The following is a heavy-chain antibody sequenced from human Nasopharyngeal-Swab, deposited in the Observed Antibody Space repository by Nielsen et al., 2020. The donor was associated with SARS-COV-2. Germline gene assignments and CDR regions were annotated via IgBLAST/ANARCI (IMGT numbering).Heavy chain of an antibody. CDR2: IYSGGSST. V-gene: IGHV3-23*03. Sequence: GGPLRLSCAASGSTFSSYAMSWVRQAPGKGLEWVSVIYSGGSSTYYADSVKGRFTISRDNSKNTLYLQMNSLRAEDTAVYYCAKDQGSYYDYWGQGTLVTVSS. J-gene: IGHJ4*02. CDR3: AKDQGSYYDY. D-gene: IGHD1-26*01. CDR1: GSTFSSYA.